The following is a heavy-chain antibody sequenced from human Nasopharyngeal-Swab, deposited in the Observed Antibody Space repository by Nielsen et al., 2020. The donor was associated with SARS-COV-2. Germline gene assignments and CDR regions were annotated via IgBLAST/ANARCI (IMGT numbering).Heavy chain of an antibody. V-gene: IGHV3-23*01. J-gene: IGHJ4*02. CDR1: GLTIANYA. Sequence: GESLKISCAASGLTIANYAMSWVRQAPGKGLEWVSGISGSGGGTYYADSVKGQFTISKDNSRNTVYLQMNSLRAEDTAVYYCAKLGLFAGYDYSVAYWGQGTLVTVSS. CDR2: ISGSGGGT. CDR3: AKLGLFAGYDYSVAY. D-gene: IGHD5/OR15-5a*01.